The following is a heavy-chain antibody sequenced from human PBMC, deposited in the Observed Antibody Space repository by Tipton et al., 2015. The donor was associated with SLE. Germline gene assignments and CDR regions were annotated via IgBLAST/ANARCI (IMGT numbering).Heavy chain of an antibody. Sequence: GSLRLSCAASGLTFTSYEMNWVRQAPGRGLEWLSYISSSGLTKYYAASVKGRFTISRDNAKNSLFLQMNSLRAEDTGVYYCASERKVPAARANYFDYWGQGAQVTVSS. J-gene: IGHJ4*02. CDR3: ASERKVPAARANYFDY. CDR1: GLTFTSYE. CDR2: ISSSGLTK. V-gene: IGHV3-48*03. D-gene: IGHD2-2*01.